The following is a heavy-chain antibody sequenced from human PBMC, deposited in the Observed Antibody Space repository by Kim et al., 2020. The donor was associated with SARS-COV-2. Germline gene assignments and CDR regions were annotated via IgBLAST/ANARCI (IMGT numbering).Heavy chain of an antibody. J-gene: IGHJ4*02. V-gene: IGHV3-11*01. CDR2: ISGSGTAI. CDR3: ARGGRYGSSWCSPVDS. CDR1: GLTFSDNY. D-gene: IGHD6-13*01. Sequence: GGSLRLSCAASGLTFSDNYMTWIRQAPGKGLEWVSLISGSGTAIFYEDSVKGRFTILRDNAKNSVYLHMDSLRAEDTAVYYCARGGRYGSSWCSPVDSWGKGSLVTVSA.